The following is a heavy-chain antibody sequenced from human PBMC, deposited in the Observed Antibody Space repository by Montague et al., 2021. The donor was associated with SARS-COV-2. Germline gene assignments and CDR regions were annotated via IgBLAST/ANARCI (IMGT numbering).Heavy chain of an antibody. CDR2: MYYSGST. D-gene: IGHD3-10*01. Sequence: SETLSLTCTVSGGSISSSNYYWGWICQPPGQGLEWIGNMYYSGSTYYNPSLKSRVTISIDTTKNQCSLKLSSVTAADTAVYYWAGDDCVVQGVTGGMDAWGQGTMVTVSS. J-gene: IGHJ6*02. V-gene: IGHV4-39*07. CDR3: AGDDCVVQGVTGGMDA. CDR1: GGSISSSNYY.